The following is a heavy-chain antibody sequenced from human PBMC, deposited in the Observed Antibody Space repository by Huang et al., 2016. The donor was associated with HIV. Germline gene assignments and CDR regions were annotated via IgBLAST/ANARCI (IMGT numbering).Heavy chain of an antibody. Sequence: QVQLVQSEAEVKKPGSSVKVSCKASGGTFSTFGLSWVRQASGRGLEWMAGILPIFNTTYSAQNCQGRVTLTADESTNTASMELNSLTFEDTAVYYCARPSDAAMIRDYYYPMDVWGQGTTVTVS. V-gene: IGHV1-69*01. CDR1: GGTFSTFG. CDR2: ILPIFNTT. D-gene: IGHD5-18*01. CDR3: ARPSDAAMIRDYYYPMDV. J-gene: IGHJ6*02.